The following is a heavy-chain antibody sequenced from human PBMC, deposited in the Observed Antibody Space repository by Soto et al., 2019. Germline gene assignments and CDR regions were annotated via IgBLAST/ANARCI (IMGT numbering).Heavy chain of an antibody. V-gene: IGHV4-34*01. CDR3: ARGSYQPLLPYPNWFDP. J-gene: IGHJ5*02. CDR1: GGSFSGYY. CDR2: INHSGST. D-gene: IGHD2-2*01. Sequence: SETLSLTCAVYGGSFSGYYWSWIRQPPGKGLEWIGEINHSGSTNYNPSLKSRVTISVDTSKNQFSLKLSPVTAADTAVYYCARGSYQPLLPYPNWFDPWGQGTLVTVSS.